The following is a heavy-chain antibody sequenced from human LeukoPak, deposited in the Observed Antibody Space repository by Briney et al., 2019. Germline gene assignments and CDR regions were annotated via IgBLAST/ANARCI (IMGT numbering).Heavy chain of an antibody. D-gene: IGHD2-2*01. V-gene: IGHV4-38-2*01. CDR1: GYSFTSGHY. CDR2: IYHTGSA. J-gene: IGHJ4*02. CDR3: ARYCTSTTCILRGFDY. Sequence: SETLSLTCSVSGYSFTSGHYWGWIRQPPGKGLEWIANIYHTGSAHYNPSLKGRVTISVDTSKNQFSLKLSSVTAADTAVYYCARYCTSTTCILRGFDYWGQGTLVTVSS.